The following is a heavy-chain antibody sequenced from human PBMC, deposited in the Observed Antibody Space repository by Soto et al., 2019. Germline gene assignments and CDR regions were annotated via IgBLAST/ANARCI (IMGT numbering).Heavy chain of an antibody. CDR3: VRRVSGNYDY. CDR1: GFTFSSYD. D-gene: IGHD1-7*01. CDR2: ISSNGSTT. V-gene: IGHV3-64*01. J-gene: IGHJ4*02. Sequence: EVQLAESGGGMVQPGGSLRLSCVASGFTFSSYDMHWVRQAPGKGLEYVSSISSNGSTTYYGNYVKGRFTISRDNSKNTLYLQMGSLRAEDMAVYYCVRRVSGNYDYWGQGTLVTVSS.